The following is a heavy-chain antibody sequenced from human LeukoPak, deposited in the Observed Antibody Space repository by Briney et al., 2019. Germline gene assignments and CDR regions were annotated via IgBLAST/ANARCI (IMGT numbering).Heavy chain of an antibody. V-gene: IGHV4-30-2*01. CDR1: GGSISSGGYS. J-gene: IGHJ4*02. CDR3: ARYGDYGIFDY. CDR2: IYHSGST. Sequence: KPPQTLSLTCAVSGGSISSGGYSWSWIRQPPGKGLEWIGYIYHSGSTYYNPSLKSRVTMSVDRSKNQFSLKLSSVTAADTAVYYCARYGDYGIFDYWGQGTLVTVSS. D-gene: IGHD4-17*01.